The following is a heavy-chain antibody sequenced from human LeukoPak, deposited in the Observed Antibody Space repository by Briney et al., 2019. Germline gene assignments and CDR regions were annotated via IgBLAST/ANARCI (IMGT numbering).Heavy chain of an antibody. Sequence: PGGSLRLSCAASGFTFSAYHINWVRQAPGKGLVWISYLSTTGTTIHYADSVKGRFAISRDNAKSSLYLQMNSLRDEDTAVYYCARVWQDYSGVDYWGQGTLVTVSS. CDR3: ARVWQDYSGVDY. V-gene: IGHV3-48*02. CDR1: GFTFSAYH. CDR2: LSTTGTTI. J-gene: IGHJ4*02. D-gene: IGHD2-21*01.